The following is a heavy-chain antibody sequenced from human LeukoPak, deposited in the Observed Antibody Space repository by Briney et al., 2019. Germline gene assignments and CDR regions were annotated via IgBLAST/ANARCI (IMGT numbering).Heavy chain of an antibody. V-gene: IGHV3-21*01. CDR1: GFTFSTYA. CDR2: ISITSDYI. Sequence: PGGSLRLSCAASGFTFSTYAMNWVRQAPGKGLEWVSSISITSDYIYYTDSVKGRFTISRDNAKNSLYLQMNSLRAEDTAVYYCARDRSSGSHRVVNAFDIWGQGTMVTVSS. CDR3: ARDRSSGSHRVVNAFDI. D-gene: IGHD1-26*01. J-gene: IGHJ3*02.